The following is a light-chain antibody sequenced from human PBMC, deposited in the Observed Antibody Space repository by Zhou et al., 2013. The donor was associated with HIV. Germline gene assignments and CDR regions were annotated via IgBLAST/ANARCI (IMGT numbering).Light chain of an antibody. J-gene: IGKJ2*01. CDR2: AAS. Sequence: DIQMTQSPSSLSASVGDRVTITCRASQGISSWLAWYQQKPEKAPKSLIYAASSLQSGVPSRFSGRGSGTDFTLTINSLQPEDFATYYCLQDHNYPYTFGPGDQAGDQT. CDR3: LQDHNYPYT. V-gene: IGKV1D-16*01. CDR1: QGISSW.